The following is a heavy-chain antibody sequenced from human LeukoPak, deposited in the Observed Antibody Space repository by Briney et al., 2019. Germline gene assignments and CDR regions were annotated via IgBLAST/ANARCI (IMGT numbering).Heavy chain of an antibody. Sequence: GGSLRLSCAASGFTFSHYWMQWVRQAPGKGLVWVSRLNNDGSSTTSADSVKGRFTISRDNAKNTLYLQMTSLRAEDTAVYYCASLFLCYGCSSSSHNFNIWGQGTMVTVSS. CDR3: ASLFLCYGCSSSSHNFNI. J-gene: IGHJ3*02. CDR1: GFTFSHYW. D-gene: IGHD6-6*01. CDR2: LNNDGSST. V-gene: IGHV3-74*01.